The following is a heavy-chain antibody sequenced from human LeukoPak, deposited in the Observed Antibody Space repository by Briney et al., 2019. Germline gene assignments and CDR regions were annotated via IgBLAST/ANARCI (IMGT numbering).Heavy chain of an antibody. CDR1: GYSFTSYW. J-gene: IGHJ4*02. V-gene: IGHV5-51*01. CDR2: IYPGDSDT. Sequence: GESLKISCKGSGYSFTSYWIGWVRQMPGKGLEWMGIIYPGDSDTRYSPSFQGQVTISADKSISTAYLQWSSLKASDTAMYYCASPWALYKSREPAFDYWGKETLVTVSS. D-gene: IGHD3-22*01. CDR3: ASPWALYKSREPAFDY.